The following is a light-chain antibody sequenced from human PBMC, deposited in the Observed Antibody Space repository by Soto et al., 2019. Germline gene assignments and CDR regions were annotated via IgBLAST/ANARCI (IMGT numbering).Light chain of an antibody. V-gene: IGKV1-5*03. CDR2: KAS. Sequence: IQMTQSPSTLSASVGDRVTFTCRASQTISTWLAWYQQKPGEAPKLLIYKASTLEVGVPSRFSASGSWTEITLTNNTLQPADFATYYCQQYNSYPWTFGQGTKV. CDR1: QTISTW. J-gene: IGKJ1*01. CDR3: QQYNSYPWT.